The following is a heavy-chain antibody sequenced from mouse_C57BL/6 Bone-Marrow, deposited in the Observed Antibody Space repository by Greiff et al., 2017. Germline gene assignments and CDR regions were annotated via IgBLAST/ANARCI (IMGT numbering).Heavy chain of an antibody. J-gene: IGHJ3*01. CDR2: IGPEDGET. Sequence: EVQLMESGAGLVKPGASVKLSCTASGFNIQDYSMHWVHQRPEQGLEWIGRIGPEDGETKYAPKVQGKATITADTSSNTAYLMLSSLTSEDTAVYYCARWVYDGAWLAYWGQGTLFTVSA. CDR3: ARWVYDGAWLAY. CDR1: GFNIQDYS. D-gene: IGHD2-14*01. V-gene: IGHV14-2*01.